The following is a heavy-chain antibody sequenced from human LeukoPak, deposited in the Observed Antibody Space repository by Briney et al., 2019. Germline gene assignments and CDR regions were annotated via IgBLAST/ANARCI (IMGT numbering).Heavy chain of an antibody. Sequence: PGGTLRLSCAASGFTFSSYAMHWVRQAPGKGLEWVAVISYDGSNKYYADSVKGRFTASRDNSKNTLYLQMNSLRAEDTAVYYCLRVAFDYWGQGTLVTVSS. CDR2: ISYDGSNK. J-gene: IGHJ4*02. CDR1: GFTFSSYA. D-gene: IGHD2-15*01. CDR3: LRVAFDY. V-gene: IGHV3-30-3*01.